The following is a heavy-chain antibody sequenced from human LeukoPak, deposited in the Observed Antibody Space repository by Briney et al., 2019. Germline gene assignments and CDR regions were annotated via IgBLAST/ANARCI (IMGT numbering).Heavy chain of an antibody. D-gene: IGHD3-22*01. CDR3: ARDRNYDSSGSIFDY. J-gene: IGHJ4*02. CDR1: GFTFSTYA. V-gene: IGHV3-30-3*01. Sequence: GGSLRLSCAASGFTFSTYAMHWVRQAPGKGLEWVAVISYDGNYKYYADSVKGRFTISRDNSKNTLYLQMNSLRAEDTAVYYCARDRNYDSSGSIFDYWGQGTLVTVSS. CDR2: ISYDGNYK.